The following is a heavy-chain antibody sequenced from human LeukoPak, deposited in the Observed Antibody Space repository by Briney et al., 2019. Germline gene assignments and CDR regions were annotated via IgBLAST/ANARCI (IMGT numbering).Heavy chain of an antibody. V-gene: IGHV3-13*01. CDR1: GFTFSSYD. CDR3: ARPRDGYNLWYFDL. CDR2: IGTAGDT. D-gene: IGHD5-24*01. J-gene: IGHJ2*01. Sequence: GGSLRLSCAASGFTFSSYDMHWVRQPTGKGLEWVSTIGTAGDTYYPGSVKGRFTISRENAKNSLYLQMNSLRAGDTAVYYCARPRDGYNLWYFDLWGRGTLVTVSS.